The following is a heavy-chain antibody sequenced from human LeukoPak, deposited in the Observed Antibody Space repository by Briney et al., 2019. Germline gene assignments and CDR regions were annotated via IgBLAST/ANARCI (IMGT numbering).Heavy chain of an antibody. CDR3: ARDSGLGPTWHPFDH. V-gene: IGHV1-2*02. D-gene: IGHD1-26*01. CDR2: INPKSGGT. J-gene: IGHJ4*02. CDR1: GYNFTDYY. Sequence: ASVKVSCKASGYNFTDYYIHWVRQAPGQGREGMGWINPKSGGTNYAQKFRGRVTMTRDTSIRTAYMELSGLRSDDTAVYYCARDSGLGPTWHPFDHWGQGTPVTVSS.